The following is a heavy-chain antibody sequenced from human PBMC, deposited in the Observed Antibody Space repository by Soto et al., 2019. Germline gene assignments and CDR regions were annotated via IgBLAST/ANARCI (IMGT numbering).Heavy chain of an antibody. CDR1: GFTFSSYW. CDR3: ARVVRGARYFDL. Sequence: EVQLVESGGGLVQPGGSLTLSCAASGFTFSSYWMHWVRQAPGKGVAWVSRINPDGRSTNYADSVKGRITISRDKAKKTLYLQMNSLSPEDTAVYYCARVVRGARYFDLWGRGTLVTVSS. J-gene: IGHJ2*01. V-gene: IGHV3-74*01. CDR2: INPDGRST. D-gene: IGHD3-10*01.